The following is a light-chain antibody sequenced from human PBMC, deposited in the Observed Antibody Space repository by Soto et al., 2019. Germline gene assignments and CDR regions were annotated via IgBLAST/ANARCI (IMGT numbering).Light chain of an antibody. CDR2: DVN. CDR3: CSYAGRYTFV. CDR1: SSDVGGYNY. J-gene: IGLJ1*01. Sequence: QSALTQPRSVSGSPGQSVTISCTGTSSDVGGYNYVSWYQQHPGKAPKLMIYDVNKRPSGVPDRFSGSKSGNTASLTISALQAEDEADYYCCSYAGRYTFVFGTGTKLTVL. V-gene: IGLV2-11*01.